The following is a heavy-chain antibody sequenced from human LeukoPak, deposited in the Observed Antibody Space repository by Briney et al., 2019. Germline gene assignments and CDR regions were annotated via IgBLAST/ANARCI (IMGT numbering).Heavy chain of an antibody. CDR2: IYHSGST. CDR1: GGSISSSTW. D-gene: IGHD6-13*01. J-gene: IGHJ4*02. Sequence: IPSETLSLTCTVSGGSISSSTWWSWVRQPPGQGLEWIGEIYHSGSTNYNPSLKSRVTISVDTSKNQFSLKLSSVTAADTAVYYCARKEQLVFDYWGQGILVTVSS. V-gene: IGHV4-4*02. CDR3: ARKEQLVFDY.